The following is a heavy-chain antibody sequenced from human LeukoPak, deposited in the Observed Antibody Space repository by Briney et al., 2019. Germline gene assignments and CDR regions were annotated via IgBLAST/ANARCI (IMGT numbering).Heavy chain of an antibody. V-gene: IGHV4-34*01. D-gene: IGHD2-15*01. CDR2: INHSGST. CDR1: GRSFSGYY. Sequence: SETLSLTCAVYGRSFSGYYWSWLRQPPGKGLEWIGEINHSGSTNYNPSLKSRVTISEDATKNQFSLKLSSVTAADTAVYYCARSGYCSGGSCYYFDYWGQGTLVTVSS. J-gene: IGHJ4*02. CDR3: ARSGYCSGGSCYYFDY.